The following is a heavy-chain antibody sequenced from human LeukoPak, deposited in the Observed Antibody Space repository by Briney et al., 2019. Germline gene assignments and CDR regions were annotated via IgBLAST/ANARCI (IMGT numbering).Heavy chain of an antibody. V-gene: IGHV4-59*04. CDR3: AGRRSSSSSWYWAFKYYFDD. D-gene: IGHD6-13*01. Sequence: SETLSLTCTVSGGSISSYYWGWLRQPPGKGLEWLGSIYHSGSTYYNPSLKSRVTISVDTSKNQFSLKLSSVTAADTAVYYCAGRRSSSSSWYWAFKYYFDDWGQGTLVTVSS. CDR2: IYHSGST. J-gene: IGHJ4*02. CDR1: GGSISSYY.